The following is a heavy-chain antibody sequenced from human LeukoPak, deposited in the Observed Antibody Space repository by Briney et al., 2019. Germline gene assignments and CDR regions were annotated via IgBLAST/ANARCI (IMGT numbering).Heavy chain of an antibody. J-gene: IGHJ2*01. CDR3: ARGSGYGSGWSSNWYFDL. Sequence: ASVKVSCKASGYTCTSYGISWVRQAPGQGLEWMGWISDYNGNTNYGEKFQGRVTVTTDTTTSTAYMELRSLRSDDTAVYYCARGSGYGSGWSSNWYFDLWGRGTLVTVSA. V-gene: IGHV1-18*04. CDR1: GYTCTSYG. CDR2: ISDYNGNT. D-gene: IGHD6-19*01.